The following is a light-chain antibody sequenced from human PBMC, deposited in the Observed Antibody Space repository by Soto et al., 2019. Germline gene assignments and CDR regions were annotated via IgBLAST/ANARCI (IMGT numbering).Light chain of an antibody. CDR1: SSDVGGYNY. CDR2: DVS. J-gene: IGLJ1*01. V-gene: IGLV2-14*01. Sequence: QSALTQPASVSGSPGQSSTISCTGTSSDVGGYNYVSWYQQHPGKAPKLMIYDVSNRPSGVSNRFSGSKSVNTASLTISGLQAEDEADYYCSSYTSSSTYVFGTGTKLTVL. CDR3: SSYTSSSTYV.